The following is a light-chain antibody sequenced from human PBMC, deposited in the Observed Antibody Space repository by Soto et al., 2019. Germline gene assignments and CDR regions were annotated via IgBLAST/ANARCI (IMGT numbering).Light chain of an antibody. CDR2: GAS. V-gene: IGKV3-15*01. CDR3: QQRHMWPIT. Sequence: PGDRVILSCRASQSVDISLAWYQQKPGQAPRLLIYGASTRATDMPGTFSGRGSGTEFTLTISSLEPEDSAVYYCQQRHMWPITFGQGTRLEIK. J-gene: IGKJ5*01. CDR1: QSVDIS.